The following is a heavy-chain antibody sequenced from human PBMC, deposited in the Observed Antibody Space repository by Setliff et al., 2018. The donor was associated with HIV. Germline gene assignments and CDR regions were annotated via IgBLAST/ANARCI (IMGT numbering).Heavy chain of an antibody. CDR1: GYTFTSYG. V-gene: IGHV1-18*01. CDR3: ARKDGVGYCDSNSCYGIGPIDF. Sequence: ASVKVSCKASGYTFTSYGISWVRQAPGQGLEWMGWISAYNGNTNYAQKLQGRVTITTDESTSTAYMELTSLRSDDTAVYYCARKDGVGYCDSNSCYGIGPIDFWGQGSLVTVSS. J-gene: IGHJ4*02. CDR2: ISAYNGNT. D-gene: IGHD2-2*01.